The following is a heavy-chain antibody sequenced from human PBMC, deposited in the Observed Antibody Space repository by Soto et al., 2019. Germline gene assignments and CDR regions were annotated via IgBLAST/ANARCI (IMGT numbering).Heavy chain of an antibody. CDR1: GYTFTSYY. Sequence: ASLKRSCKASGYTFTSYYMHCVRQAPGQGLEWMGIINPSGGSTSYAQKFQGRVTMTRDTSTSTVYMELSSLRSEDTAVYYCARAELGVVPAVIARYCSGGSCYSFDYWGQGTLVTVSS. J-gene: IGHJ4*02. CDR2: INPSGGST. D-gene: IGHD2-15*01. CDR3: ARAELGVVPAVIARYCSGGSCYSFDY. V-gene: IGHV1-46*03.